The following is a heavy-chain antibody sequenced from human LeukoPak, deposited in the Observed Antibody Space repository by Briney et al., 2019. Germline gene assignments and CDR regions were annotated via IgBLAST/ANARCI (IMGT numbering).Heavy chain of an antibody. J-gene: IGHJ4*02. CDR2: ISGSGGST. CDR1: GFTFSSYA. V-gene: IGHV3-23*01. D-gene: IGHD3-22*01. Sequence: PGGSLRLSCAASGFTFSSYAMSWVRQAPGEGLEWVSAISGSGGSTYYADSVKGRFTISRDNSKNTLYLQMNSPRAEDTAVYYCAKVPRITMIVVVMMEYYFDYWGQGTLVTVSS. CDR3: AKVPRITMIVVVMMEYYFDY.